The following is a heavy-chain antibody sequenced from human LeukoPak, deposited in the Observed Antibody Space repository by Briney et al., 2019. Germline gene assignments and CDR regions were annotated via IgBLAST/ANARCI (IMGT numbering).Heavy chain of an antibody. CDR3: ARWGPHCVGDSCSLYYNGMDV. V-gene: IGHV3-7*04. CDR2: INYDGSEK. Sequence: GGSLRLSCAASGFTFSRYWMTWVRQAPGKGLEWVANINYDGSEKYYADSLKGRFTISRDNANNSLSLQMNTLRGEDTGVYYCARWGPHCVGDSCSLYYNGMDVWGHGSSVTVS. D-gene: IGHD2-21*01. J-gene: IGHJ6*02. CDR1: GFTFSRYW.